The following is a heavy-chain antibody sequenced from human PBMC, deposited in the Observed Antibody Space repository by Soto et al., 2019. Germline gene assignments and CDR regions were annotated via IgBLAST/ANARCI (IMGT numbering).Heavy chain of an antibody. Sequence: EVQLVESGGGLVKPGGSLRLSCAASGFTFSSYSMNWVRQAPGKGLEWVSSISSSSSYIYYADSVKGRFTISRDNAKNSLYLQMNSLRAEDTAVYYCARDRYYGSGSYYNGLLAGRTRRGNAFDIWGQGTMVTVSS. V-gene: IGHV3-21*01. J-gene: IGHJ3*02. CDR3: ARDRYYGSGSYYNGLLAGRTRRGNAFDI. CDR1: GFTFSSYS. CDR2: ISSSSSYI. D-gene: IGHD3-10*01.